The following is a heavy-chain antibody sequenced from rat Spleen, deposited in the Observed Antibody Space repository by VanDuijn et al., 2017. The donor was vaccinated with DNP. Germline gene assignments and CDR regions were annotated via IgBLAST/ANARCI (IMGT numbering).Heavy chain of an antibody. Sequence: EVQLVESGGGLVQPGRSLKLSCAASGFTFSSYGMAWVRQAPTKGLEWVASISTSGEYTHYRDSVKGRFTISRDNAKDTQYLQMDSLRSEDTATYYCARYIYNNYGFDYWGQGVMVTVSS. D-gene: IGHD1-10*01. V-gene: IGHV5S13*01. CDR3: ARYIYNNYGFDY. CDR2: ISTSGEYT. CDR1: GFTFSSYG. J-gene: IGHJ2*01.